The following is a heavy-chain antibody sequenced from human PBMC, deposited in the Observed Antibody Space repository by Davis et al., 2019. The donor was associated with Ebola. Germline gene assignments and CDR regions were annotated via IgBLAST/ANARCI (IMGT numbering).Heavy chain of an antibody. CDR3: ARDRGDYGLY. CDR2: INPSGGST. Sequence: AASVKVSCKASGYSFTSYYMHWVRQAPGQGLEWMGIINPSGGSTSSAQKFQGRVTITRDTSASTAYMELSSLRSEDTAVYYCARDRGDYGLYWGQGTLVTVSS. CDR1: GYSFTSYY. D-gene: IGHD4-17*01. J-gene: IGHJ4*02. V-gene: IGHV1-46*01.